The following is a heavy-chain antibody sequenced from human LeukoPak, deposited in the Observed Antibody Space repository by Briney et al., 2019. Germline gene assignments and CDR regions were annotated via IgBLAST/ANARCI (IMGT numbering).Heavy chain of an antibody. Sequence: GGTLRLSCAASGFTFSSYGMSWVRQAPGKGLEWVSAISGSGCSTYYADSVKGRFTISRDNSKNTLYLQMNSLRAEDTAVYYCARDRDLYCSSTSSYTCATAFDIWGQGTMVTVSS. CDR2: ISGSGCST. V-gene: IGHV3-23*01. J-gene: IGHJ3*02. D-gene: IGHD2-2*02. CDR3: ARDRDLYCSSTSSYTCATAFDI. CDR1: GFTFSSYG.